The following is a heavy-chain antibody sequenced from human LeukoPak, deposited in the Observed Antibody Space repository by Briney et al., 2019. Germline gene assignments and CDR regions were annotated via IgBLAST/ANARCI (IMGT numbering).Heavy chain of an antibody. D-gene: IGHD2-2*01. CDR2: INHSGST. J-gene: IGHJ5*02. V-gene: IGHV4-34*01. CDR3: GRADGTSLQRFDP. CDR1: GGSFSGYY. Sequence: SSETLSLTCAVYGGSFSGYYWSWIRQPPGKGLEWIGEINHSGSTNYNPSLKSRVTISVDTSKNQFPLKLSSVTAADTAVYYCGRADGTSLQRFDPWGQGTLVTVSS.